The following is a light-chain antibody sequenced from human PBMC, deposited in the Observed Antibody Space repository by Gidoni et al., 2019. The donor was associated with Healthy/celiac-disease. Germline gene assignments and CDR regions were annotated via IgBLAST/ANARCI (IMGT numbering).Light chain of an antibody. Sequence: DIQMTQSPSTLSASVGDRVTITCRASQSISDWLDWYQQKPGKAPKLLIYDATSLESGVPSRFSGSGSGTEFTLTISSLQPDDFATYYCQQYNSYSTFGQGTKVEIK. CDR3: QQYNSYST. CDR2: DAT. CDR1: QSISDW. V-gene: IGKV1-5*01. J-gene: IGKJ1*01.